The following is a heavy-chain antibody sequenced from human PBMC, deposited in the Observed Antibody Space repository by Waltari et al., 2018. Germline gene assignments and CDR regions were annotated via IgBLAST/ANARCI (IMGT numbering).Heavy chain of an antibody. V-gene: IGHV3-66*02. Sequence: EVQLVESGGGLVQPGGSLRLSCAASEFTVSSNYMSWVRQAPGKGLEWVSVIYSGGSTYYADSVKGRFTISRDNSKNTLFLQMNNLRVEDTAVYYCARAYSYGYFYFDYWGQGTLVTVSS. CDR2: IYSGGST. J-gene: IGHJ4*02. D-gene: IGHD5-18*01. CDR3: ARAYSYGYFYFDY. CDR1: EFTVSSNY.